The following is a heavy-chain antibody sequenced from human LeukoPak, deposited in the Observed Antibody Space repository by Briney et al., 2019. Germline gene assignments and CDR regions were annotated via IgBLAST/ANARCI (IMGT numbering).Heavy chain of an antibody. V-gene: IGHV1-8*03. CDR1: GYTFTSYD. J-gene: IGHJ6*03. D-gene: IGHD2-2*01. CDR2: MNPNSGNT. Sequence: ASVKVSCKASGYTFTSYDINWVRQATGQGLVWMGWMNPNSGNTGYAQKFQGRVTITRNTSISTAYMELSSLRSEDTAVYYCARGGYCSSTSCPYYYYYYMDVWGKGTTVTVSS. CDR3: ARGGYCSSTSCPYYYYYYMDV.